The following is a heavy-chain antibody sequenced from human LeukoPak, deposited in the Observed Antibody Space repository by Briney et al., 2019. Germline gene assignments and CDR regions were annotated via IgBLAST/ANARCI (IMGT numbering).Heavy chain of an antibody. J-gene: IGHJ4*02. V-gene: IGHV4-61*08. CDR3: ARTQSQSGSYRYYFGY. CDR1: GGSVGSAGYY. D-gene: IGHD1-26*01. CDR2: IYYIRNT. Sequence: PSETLSLTCTVSGGSVGSAGYYWSWIRQPPGGGLEWIGYIYYIRNTNYNPSLKSRVTMSLDPSKNQFSLKLNSVTAAATAVYYCARTQSQSGSYRYYFGYWGQGTLVTVSS.